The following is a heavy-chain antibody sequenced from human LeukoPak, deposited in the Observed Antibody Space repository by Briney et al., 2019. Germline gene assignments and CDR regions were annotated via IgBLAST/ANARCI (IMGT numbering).Heavy chain of an antibody. D-gene: IGHD4-17*01. V-gene: IGHV1-8*03. CDR3: AIQTSVTTGSRYFDL. Sequence: GASVKVSCKASGYTFTSYDINWVRQATGQGLKWMGWMNPNSGNTGYAQKFQGRVSISRNTFITTSYMELSSLRSDDTAVYYCAIQTSVTTGSRYFDLWGRGTLVTVSS. CDR1: GYTFTSYD. J-gene: IGHJ2*01. CDR2: MNPNSGNT.